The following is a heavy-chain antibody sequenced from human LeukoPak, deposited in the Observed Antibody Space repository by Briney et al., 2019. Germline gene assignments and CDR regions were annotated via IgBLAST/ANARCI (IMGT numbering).Heavy chain of an antibody. J-gene: IGHJ6*04. CDR3: AELGITMIGGV. Sequence: GGSLRLSCTASGFTFSSSAMNWVRQAPGKGLEWVSYISSSGSTIYYADSVKGRFTISRDNAKNSLYLQMNSLRAEDTAVYYCAELGITMIGGVWGKGTTVTISS. CDR1: GFTFSSSA. CDR2: ISSSGSTI. V-gene: IGHV3-48*03. D-gene: IGHD3-10*02.